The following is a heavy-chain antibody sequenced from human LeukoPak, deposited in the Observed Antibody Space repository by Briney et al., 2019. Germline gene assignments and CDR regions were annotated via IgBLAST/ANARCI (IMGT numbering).Heavy chain of an antibody. V-gene: IGHV4-59*01. CDR1: GVSISSYY. D-gene: IGHD2-21*02. CDR3: ARTLYCGGDCP. CDR2: IYYSGST. Sequence: PSESLSLTCTVSGVSISSYYWSWIRQPPGKGLEWIGYIYYSGSTNYNPSLKSRVTMSVDTSKNQFSLKLSSVTAADTAVYYCARTLYCGGDCPWGQGTLVTVSS. J-gene: IGHJ5*02.